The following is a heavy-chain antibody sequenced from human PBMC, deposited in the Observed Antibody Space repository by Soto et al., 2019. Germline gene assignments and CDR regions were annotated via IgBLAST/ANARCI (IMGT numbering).Heavy chain of an antibody. Sequence: GXSVKVSCKTSGYTFTCYYMHLVRQAPGQGLEWMGWINPNSGDTNYAPKFQGRVTMTRATSFTTVYMDLTRLRSDDTAVYYCARRGDRTIGYFDVWGQGALVTVSS. CDR3: ARRGDRTIGYFDV. J-gene: IGHJ4*02. D-gene: IGHD2-21*01. V-gene: IGHV1-2*02. CDR1: GYTFTCYY. CDR2: INPNSGDT.